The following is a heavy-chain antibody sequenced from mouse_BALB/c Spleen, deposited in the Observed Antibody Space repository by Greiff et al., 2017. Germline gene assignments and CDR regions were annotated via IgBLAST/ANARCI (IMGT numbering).Heavy chain of an antibody. D-gene: IGHD1-1*01. J-gene: IGHJ4*01. CDR1: GYTFTSYY. V-gene: IGHV1S81*02. Sequence: VQLQQSGAELVKPGASVKLSCKASGYTFTSYYMYWVKQRPGQGLEWIGEINPSNGGTNFNEKFKSKATLTVDKSSSTAYMQLSSLTSEDSAVYYCTRDYGSRYYYAMDYWGQGTSVTVSS. CDR2: INPSNGGT. CDR3: TRDYGSRYYYAMDY.